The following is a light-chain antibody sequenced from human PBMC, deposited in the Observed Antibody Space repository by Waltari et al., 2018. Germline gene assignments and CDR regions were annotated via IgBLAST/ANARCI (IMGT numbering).Light chain of an antibody. CDR3: QSYDTSLSVV. J-gene: IGLJ2*01. CDR1: GSNLGAGYD. V-gene: IGLV1-40*01. Sequence: QSVLTQPPSVSGAPGQRVTISCTGSGSNLGAGYDVHWYQQIPGKAPKLLIYGINNRPSGFPARFSGSQAGTSASLAITGLQADDEADYYCQSYDTSLSVVFGGGTKLTVL. CDR2: GIN.